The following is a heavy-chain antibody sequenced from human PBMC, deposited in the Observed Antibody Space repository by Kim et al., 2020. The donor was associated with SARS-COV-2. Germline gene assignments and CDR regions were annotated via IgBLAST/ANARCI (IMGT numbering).Heavy chain of an antibody. J-gene: IGHJ6*01. D-gene: IGHD6-19*01. CDR1: GFTFSSYA. CDR3: ARGRVEAVAGTLIPYYY. Sequence: GGSLRLSCAASGFTFSSYAMHWVRQAPGKGLEYVSAISSNGGSTYYANSVKGRFTISRDNSKNTLYLQMGSLRAEDMAVYYCARGRVEAVAGTLIPYYY. V-gene: IGHV3-64*01. CDR2: ISSNGGST.